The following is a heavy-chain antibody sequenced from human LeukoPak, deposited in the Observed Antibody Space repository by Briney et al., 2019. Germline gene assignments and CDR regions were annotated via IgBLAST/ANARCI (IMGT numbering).Heavy chain of an antibody. CDR3: ARPSGFSYGRFDH. CDR1: GYTFTGYW. V-gene: IGHV5-51*01. D-gene: IGHD5-18*01. CDR2: FYPGDSET. J-gene: IGHJ4*02. Sequence: GESLKISCKSSGYTFTGYWIGWVRQMPGKGLELMGIFYPGDSETRYSPSFQGQVTFSADKSINTAYLQWSSLKASDTAMYYCARPSGFSYGRFDHWGQGTLVTVSS.